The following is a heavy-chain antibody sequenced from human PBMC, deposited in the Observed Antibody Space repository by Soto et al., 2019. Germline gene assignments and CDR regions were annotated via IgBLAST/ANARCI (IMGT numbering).Heavy chain of an antibody. D-gene: IGHD2-21*01. V-gene: IGHV1-46*01. CDR2: INPRVVST. CDR3: SRDRHSYYGMDV. Sequence: GASVKVSCKASGYTFTSYYMHWVRQAPVQGLEWIVIINPRVVSTGYSQKFQGRFTITVYRSTITVYMELIKLRSEYTSVYYCSRDRHSYYGMDVWGQGTTVTVSS. J-gene: IGHJ6*02. CDR1: GYTFTSYY.